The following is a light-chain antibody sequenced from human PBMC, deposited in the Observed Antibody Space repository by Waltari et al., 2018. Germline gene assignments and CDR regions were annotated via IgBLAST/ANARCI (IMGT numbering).Light chain of an antibody. Sequence: QSALTQPASVSGSPGQSITISCTGSSTDLGSSTLVSWYQHHPDKAPKLLIYEGTERPSGIPPRFSGSKSGNTACLTISTLQAEDEADYYCFSYADGRSLVFGGGTKLTVL. CDR3: FSYADGRSLV. V-gene: IGLV2-23*01. CDR2: EGT. CDR1: STDLGSSTL. J-gene: IGLJ2*01.